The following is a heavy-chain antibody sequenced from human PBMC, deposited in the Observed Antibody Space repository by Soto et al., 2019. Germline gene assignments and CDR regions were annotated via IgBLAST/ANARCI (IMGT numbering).Heavy chain of an antibody. CDR3: ARDQYSGYDADFDY. V-gene: IGHV1-69*04. J-gene: IGHJ4*02. D-gene: IGHD5-12*01. CDR2: IVPILGIA. Sequence: ASVKVSCKASGGTFSSYTISWVRQAPGQGLEWMGRIVPILGIANYAQKFQGRVTITADKSTSTAYMELSSLRSEDTAVYYCARDQYSGYDADFDYWGQGTLVTVSS. CDR1: GGTFSSYT.